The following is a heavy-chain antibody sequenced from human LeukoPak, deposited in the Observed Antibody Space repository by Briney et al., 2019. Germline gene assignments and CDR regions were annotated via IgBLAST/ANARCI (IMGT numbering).Heavy chain of an antibody. CDR3: TTAAFH. CDR2: IRSETDGGTT. Sequence: GGSLRLSCAASGFTISNAWMNWVRQAPGKGLEWVGHIRSETDGGTTDYAAPVKGRFTISRDDSKTTLFLQMNSLKTEDTAVYYCTTAAFHWGQGTLVTVSS. D-gene: IGHD6-25*01. CDR1: GFTISNAW. J-gene: IGHJ1*01. V-gene: IGHV3-15*01.